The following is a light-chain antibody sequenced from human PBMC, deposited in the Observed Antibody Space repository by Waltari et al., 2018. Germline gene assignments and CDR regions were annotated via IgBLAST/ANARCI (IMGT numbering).Light chain of an antibody. CDR1: QSVSSY. V-gene: IGKV3-11*01. CDR3: QQGGRWPFIT. CDR2: DVS. J-gene: IGKJ5*01. Sequence: EIVLTQSPATLSLSPGERAALSCTASQSVSSYLAWYQQKPGQAPRLLIYDVSNRATGIPARFSGSGAGTDFTLTISTLEPEDFAVYYCQQGGRWPFITFVQGTRLEIK.